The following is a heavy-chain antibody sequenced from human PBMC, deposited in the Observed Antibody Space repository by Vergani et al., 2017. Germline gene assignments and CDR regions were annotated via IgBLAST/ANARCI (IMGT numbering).Heavy chain of an antibody. CDR2: IQSGGTT. Sequence: EVQLVESGGGVVEPGGSLRLSCAASVFTFSNAWMTWVRLTPGKGLEWVGRIQSGGTTDYSAPVKGRFTISRDDSKDTLYLQMNNLKTEDTAVYYCATEPLGYCSGPRCYDYFDNWGQGTLVTVSS. D-gene: IGHD2-2*01. CDR3: ATEPLGYCSGPRCYDYFDN. V-gene: IGHV3-15*01. J-gene: IGHJ4*02. CDR1: VFTFSNAW.